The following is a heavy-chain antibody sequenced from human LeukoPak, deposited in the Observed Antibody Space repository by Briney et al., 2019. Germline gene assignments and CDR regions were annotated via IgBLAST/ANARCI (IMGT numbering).Heavy chain of an antibody. CDR3: ARDRVGGNRRDDSSI. V-gene: IGHV4-34*01. Sequence: GSLRLPCAASGFTFSDYYMSWIRQPPGKGLEWIGEINHSGVTHYSPSVRGRVTMSIDTSKNQFSLTLTSVTAADTAVYYCARDRVGGNRRDDSSIWAQGTTVTVSS. J-gene: IGHJ3*02. CDR2: INHSGVT. D-gene: IGHD1/OR15-1a*01. CDR1: GFTFSDYY.